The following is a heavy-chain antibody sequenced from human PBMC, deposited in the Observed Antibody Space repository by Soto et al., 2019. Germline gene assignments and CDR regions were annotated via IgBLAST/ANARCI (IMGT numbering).Heavy chain of an antibody. D-gene: IGHD1-26*01. J-gene: IGHJ6*02. V-gene: IGHV3-15*01. Sequence: GGSLRLSCAASGFTFSNAWMSWVRQAPGKGLEWVGRIKSKTDGGTTDYAAPVKGRFTISRDDSKNTLYLQMNSRKTEDTAVYYCTTDRRIVGATQDYYYYGMDVWGQGTTVTVSS. CDR1: GFTFSNAW. CDR3: TTDRRIVGATQDYYYYGMDV. CDR2: IKSKTDGGTT.